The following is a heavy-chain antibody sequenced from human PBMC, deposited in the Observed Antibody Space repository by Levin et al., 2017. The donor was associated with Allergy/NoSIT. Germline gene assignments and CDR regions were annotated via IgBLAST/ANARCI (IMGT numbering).Heavy chain of an antibody. V-gene: IGHV3-7*04. CDR2: IKQDGSEK. CDR3: AGESSWGCMDV. D-gene: IGHD6-6*01. J-gene: IGHJ6*02. CDR1: GFTFSSYW. Sequence: GESLKISCAASGFTFSSYWMSWVRQAPGNGLEWVANIKQDGSEKYYVDSVKGRFTISRDNAKNSLYLQMNSLRAEDTAVYYCAGESSWGCMDVWGQWTTVTVSS.